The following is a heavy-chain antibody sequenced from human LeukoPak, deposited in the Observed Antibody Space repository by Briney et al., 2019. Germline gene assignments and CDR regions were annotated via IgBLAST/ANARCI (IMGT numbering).Heavy chain of an antibody. CDR3: ARRSVAGSLDY. V-gene: IGHV3-7*01. CDR2: TKEDGGEK. CDR1: GFTFSTYW. D-gene: IGHD6-19*01. Sequence: PGGSLRLSCAASGFTFSTYWMSWVRQAPGKGLEWVANTKEDGGEKYYVDSVKGRFTISRDNAENSLYLQMNSLGAEDTAVYYCARRSVAGSLDYWGQGTLVTVSS. J-gene: IGHJ4*02.